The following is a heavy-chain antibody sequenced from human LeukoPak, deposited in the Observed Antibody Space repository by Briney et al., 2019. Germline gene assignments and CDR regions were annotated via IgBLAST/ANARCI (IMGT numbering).Heavy chain of an antibody. V-gene: IGHV3-33*01. J-gene: IGHJ4*02. CDR3: ARDEGSGSALDY. CDR2: IWYDGSNK. CDR1: GFTFSSYG. Sequence: GGSLRLSCAASGFTFSSYGMHWVRQAPGKGLEWVAVIWYDGSNKYYADSVKGRFTISRDNSKNTLYLQMNSLRAEDTAVYYCARDEGSGSALDYWGQGTLVTVSS. D-gene: IGHD3-22*01.